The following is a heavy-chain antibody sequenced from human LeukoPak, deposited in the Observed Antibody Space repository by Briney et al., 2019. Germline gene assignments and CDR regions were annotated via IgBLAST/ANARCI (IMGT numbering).Heavy chain of an antibody. CDR2: ISSSSSYI. Sequence: GGSLRLSCAASGFTFSSYSMNWVRQAPGKGLEWVSSISSSSSYIYYADSVKGRFTISRDNAKNSLYLQMNSLRAEDTAVYYCARGPDIVVVVAANNWFDPWGQGTLVTVSS. D-gene: IGHD2-15*01. CDR3: ARGPDIVVVVAANNWFDP. V-gene: IGHV3-21*01. J-gene: IGHJ5*02. CDR1: GFTFSSYS.